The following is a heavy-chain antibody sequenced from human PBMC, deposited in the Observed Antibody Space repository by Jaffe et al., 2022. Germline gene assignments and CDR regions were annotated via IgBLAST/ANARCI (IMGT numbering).Heavy chain of an antibody. D-gene: IGHD5-18*01. CDR1: GGTFSSYA. CDR2: IIPIFGTA. Sequence: QVQLVQSGAEVKKPGSSVKVSCKASGGTFSSYAISWVRQAPGQGLEWMGGIIPIFGTANYAQKFQGRVTITTDESTSTAYMELSSLRSEDTAVYYCARDGGDVDTAMGHPYYYYYYYMDVWGKGTTVTVSS. J-gene: IGHJ6*03. CDR3: ARDGGDVDTAMGHPYYYYYYYMDV. V-gene: IGHV1-69*05.